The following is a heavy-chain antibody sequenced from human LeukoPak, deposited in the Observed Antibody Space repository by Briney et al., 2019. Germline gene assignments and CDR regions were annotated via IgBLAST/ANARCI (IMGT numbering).Heavy chain of an antibody. CDR2: INGDGSST. J-gene: IGHJ4*02. V-gene: IGHV3-74*01. D-gene: IGHD3-22*01. CDR3: AKVRSDITMIVDSFDY. CDR1: GFTFSRNW. Sequence: GGSLRLSCEASGFTFSRNWMHWVRQAPGKGLGWVSRINGDGSSTSYADSVKGRFTVSRDNAKNTLYLQMNSLRAEDTAVYYCAKVRSDITMIVDSFDYWGQGTLVTVSS.